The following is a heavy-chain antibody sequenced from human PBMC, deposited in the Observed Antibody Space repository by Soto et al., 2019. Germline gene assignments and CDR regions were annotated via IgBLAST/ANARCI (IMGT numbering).Heavy chain of an antibody. Sequence: QIQLLQSGADVKKPGASVKVTCKASGYTFRNFGISWVRQAPGQGLEWMGWISAYNAHANYAQKFQGRLTMTADTSTSTAYMELRSLRSDDTAVYYCARENSYFDYWGQGTLVTVSS. CDR3: ARENSYFDY. V-gene: IGHV1-18*01. J-gene: IGHJ4*02. CDR1: GYTFRNFG. CDR2: ISAYNAHA.